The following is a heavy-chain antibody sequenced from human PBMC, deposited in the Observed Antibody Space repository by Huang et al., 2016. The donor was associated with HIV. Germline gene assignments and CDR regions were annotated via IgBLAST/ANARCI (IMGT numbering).Heavy chain of an antibody. D-gene: IGHD5-18*01. V-gene: IGHV5-51*03. CDR1: GFSFTSYW. CDR2: IFPGNSKT. J-gene: IGHJ4*02. Sequence: EVQLVQSGVEVKKPGESLKISCKGSGFSFTSYWIGWVRQMPGKGLEWMVIIFPGNSKTVYSPAFQGQVTISADKYTRTAYLQWSSLKASDSAIYYCAIHDSNDFTFDDWGQGTLVAVSS. CDR3: AIHDSNDFTFDD.